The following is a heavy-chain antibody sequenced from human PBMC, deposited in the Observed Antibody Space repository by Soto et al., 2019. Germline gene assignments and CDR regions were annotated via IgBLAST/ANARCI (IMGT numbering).Heavy chain of an antibody. CDR2: ISSSSSYI. J-gene: IGHJ4*02. CDR1: GFTFSSYS. Sequence: EVQLVESGGGLVKPGGSLRLSCAASGFTFSSYSMNWVRQAPGKGLEWVSSISSSSSYIYYADSVKGRFTISRDNAKNSLYLQINILRAEDTAVFYCARLKSYDSSGYYCYWGQGTLVTVSS. D-gene: IGHD3-22*01. CDR3: ARLKSYDSSGYYCY. V-gene: IGHV3-21*01.